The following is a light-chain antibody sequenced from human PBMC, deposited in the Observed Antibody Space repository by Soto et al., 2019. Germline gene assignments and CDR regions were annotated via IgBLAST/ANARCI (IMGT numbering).Light chain of an antibody. V-gene: IGLV2-23*01. J-gene: IGLJ2*01. CDR2: EGT. CDR1: SSNVGTYDL. CDR3: CSFAVFASLV. Sequence: QSVLTQPASVSASPGQSITISCTGTSSNVGTYDLVSWYQHHPDKAPKLIIYEGTKRTSGISSRFSGSKSGNTAALTISGLQAEDDADYYCCSFAVFASLVFGGGTKLTVL.